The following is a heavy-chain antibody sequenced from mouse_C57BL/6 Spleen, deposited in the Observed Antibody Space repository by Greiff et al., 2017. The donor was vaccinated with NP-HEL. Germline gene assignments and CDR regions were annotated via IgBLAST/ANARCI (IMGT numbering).Heavy chain of an antibody. J-gene: IGHJ2*01. CDR1: GYTFTSYW. CDR3: ASHDGYYVLIYY. V-gene: IGHV1-53*01. D-gene: IGHD2-3*01. Sequence: QVQLQQSGTELVKPGASVKLSCKASGYTFTSYWMHWVKQRPGQGLEWIGNINPSNGGTNYNEKFKSKATLTVDKSSSTAYMQLSSLTSEDSAVYYCASHDGYYVLIYYWGQGTTLTVSS. CDR2: INPSNGGT.